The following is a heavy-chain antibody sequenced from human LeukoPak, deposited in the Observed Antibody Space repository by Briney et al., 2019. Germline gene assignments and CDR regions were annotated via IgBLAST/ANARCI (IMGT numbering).Heavy chain of an antibody. D-gene: IGHD1/OR15-1a*01. Sequence: PSQTLSLTCTVSGGSISSGGYYWSWIRQPPGKGLEWIGYIYHSGSTYYNPSLKSRVTISVDRSKNQFSLKLSSVTAADTAVYYCARGSGVTGTPVSFDYWGQGTLVTVSS. V-gene: IGHV4-30-2*01. CDR1: GGSISSGGYY. CDR3: ARGSGVTGTPVSFDY. CDR2: IYHSGST. J-gene: IGHJ4*02.